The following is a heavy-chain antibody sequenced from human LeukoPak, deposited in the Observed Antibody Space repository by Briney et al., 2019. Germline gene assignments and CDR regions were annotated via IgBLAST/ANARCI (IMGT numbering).Heavy chain of an antibody. CDR2: IYYSGST. Sequence: PSETLSLTCTVSGGSISSGGYYWSWIRQHPGKGLEWIGYIYYSGSTYYNPSLKSRVTISVDTSKNQFSLKLSSVTAADTAVYYCARVCVVVPAAANGYFDPWGQGTLVTVSS. CDR3: ARVCVVVPAAANGYFDP. D-gene: IGHD2-2*01. V-gene: IGHV4-31*03. J-gene: IGHJ5*02. CDR1: GGSISSGGYY.